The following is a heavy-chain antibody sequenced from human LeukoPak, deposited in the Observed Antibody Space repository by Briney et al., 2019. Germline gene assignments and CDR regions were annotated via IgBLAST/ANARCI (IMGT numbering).Heavy chain of an antibody. CDR1: GGSFSGYY. Sequence: PSETLSLTCAVYGGSFSGYYWSWIRQPPGKGLEWIGEINHSGSTNYNPSLKSRVTISVDTSKNQFSLKLSSVTAADTAVYYCARVLLYYYDSSRFDYWGQGTLVTVSS. V-gene: IGHV4-34*01. D-gene: IGHD3-22*01. CDR2: INHSGST. CDR3: ARVLLYYYDSSRFDY. J-gene: IGHJ4*02.